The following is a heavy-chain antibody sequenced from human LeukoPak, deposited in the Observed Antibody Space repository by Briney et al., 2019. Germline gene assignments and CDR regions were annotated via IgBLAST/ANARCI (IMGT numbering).Heavy chain of an antibody. Sequence: GGSLRLSCAASGFTFSSYWMYWVRQAPGKGLVWVSRINGGGYSTSYADSVKGRFTISSDNAKNTLYLQMNTLRDEDTAVYYCARGIVGARDFDYWGQGTLVTVSS. CDR3: ARGIVGARDFDY. D-gene: IGHD1-26*01. CDR1: GFTFSSYW. CDR2: INGGGYST. V-gene: IGHV3-74*01. J-gene: IGHJ4*02.